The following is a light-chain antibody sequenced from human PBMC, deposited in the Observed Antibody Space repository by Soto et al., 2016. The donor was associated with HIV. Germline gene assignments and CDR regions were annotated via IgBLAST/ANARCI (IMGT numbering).Light chain of an antibody. CDR3: SSRDSSSHQVL. CDR2: DKN. Sequence: SSELTQDPFVSVALGQTVSITCQGDSLINYYASWYQQKPGQAPKVVIFDKNRRPSGIPERLSGSYSGSTASLIITGAQAEDEADYYCSSRDSSSHQVLFGGGTKVTVL. V-gene: IGLV3-19*01. J-gene: IGLJ2*01. CDR1: SLINYY.